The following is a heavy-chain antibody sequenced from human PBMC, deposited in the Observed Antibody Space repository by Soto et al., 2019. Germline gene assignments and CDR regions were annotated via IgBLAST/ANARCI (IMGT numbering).Heavy chain of an antibody. CDR1: GGSIRSANFS. Sequence: SETLSLTCTVIGGSIRSANFSCTWIRQQPGKGPEWIGNIYYNGTTTYSPSLESRLTISLDPSKNQFSLTLKSVTAADTAVYYCARHYGYEVFDYWGQGTLVTVSS. J-gene: IGHJ4*02. D-gene: IGHD3-16*01. V-gene: IGHV4-31*03. CDR3: ARHYGYEVFDY. CDR2: IYYNGTT.